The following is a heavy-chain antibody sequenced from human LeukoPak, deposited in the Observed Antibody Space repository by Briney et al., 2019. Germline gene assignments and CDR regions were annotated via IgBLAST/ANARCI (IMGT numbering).Heavy chain of an antibody. D-gene: IGHD6-25*01. J-gene: IGHJ4*02. CDR3: AAAWSNFYY. CDR2: ISGDGRYI. V-gene: IGHV3-21*01. Sequence: GGSLRLSCAASGFTFRLYNMSCVRHAPGKGLECVSSISGDGRYIYYADSVTGRFTISRDNAKTSLYLQMNSLRPEDTAVYYCAAAWSNFYYWGQGILVAVS. CDR1: GFTFRLYN.